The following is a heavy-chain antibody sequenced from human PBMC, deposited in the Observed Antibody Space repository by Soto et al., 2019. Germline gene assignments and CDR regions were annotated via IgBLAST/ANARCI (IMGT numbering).Heavy chain of an antibody. CDR3: ARVRGVVVAAVFDY. D-gene: IGHD2-15*01. J-gene: IGHJ4*02. CDR1: GGSISSGDYY. V-gene: IGHV4-30-4*01. Sequence: KPSETLSLTCTVSGGSISSGDYYWSWIRQPPGKGLEWIGYIYYSGSTYYNPSLKSRVTISVDTSKNQFSLKLSSVTAADTAVYYCARVRGVVVAAVFDYWGQGTLVTVSS. CDR2: IYYSGST.